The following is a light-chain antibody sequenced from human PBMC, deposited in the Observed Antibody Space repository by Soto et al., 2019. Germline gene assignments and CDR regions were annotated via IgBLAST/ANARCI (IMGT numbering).Light chain of an antibody. J-gene: IGKJ2*01. CDR2: AAS. CDR1: QSIRGY. V-gene: IGKV1-39*01. Sequence: DIQMTQSPSSLPASVGDRVTVTCRASQSIRGYLNWYQHKPGTAPKLLIFAASRLQTGVPLRFSGSGSGTNFTLTISSLQPEDIATYYCQQYDDLYTFGQGTKVDIK. CDR3: QQYDDLYT.